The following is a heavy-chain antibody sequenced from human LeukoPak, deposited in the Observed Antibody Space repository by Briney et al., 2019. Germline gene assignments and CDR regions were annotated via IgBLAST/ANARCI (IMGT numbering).Heavy chain of an antibody. CDR1: GFTFSSYA. J-gene: IGHJ4*02. CDR3: AKRSDLYGDYDY. CDR2: ISGSGGST. V-gene: IGHV3-23*01. D-gene: IGHD4-17*01. Sequence: PGGSLRLSCAASGFTFSSYAMSWVRQAPGKGLEWVSAISGSGGSTYYAASVKGRFTISRDNSKNALYLQMNSLRAEDTAVYYCAKRSDLYGDYDYWGQGTLVTVSS.